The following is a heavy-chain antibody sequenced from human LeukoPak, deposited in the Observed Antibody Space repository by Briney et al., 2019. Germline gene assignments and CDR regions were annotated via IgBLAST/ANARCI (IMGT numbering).Heavy chain of an antibody. CDR1: GYSFTSYW. V-gene: IGHV5-51*01. J-gene: IGHJ4*02. CDR2: IYPGDSDT. Sequence: AGESLKISCKGSGYSFTSYWIGWVRQMPGKGLEWMGIIYPGDSDTRYSPSFQGHVTISADKSINTAYLQWSSLKASDTAMYYCARQTTVTTSRQFDYWGQGTLVTVSS. D-gene: IGHD4-17*01. CDR3: ARQTTVTTSRQFDY.